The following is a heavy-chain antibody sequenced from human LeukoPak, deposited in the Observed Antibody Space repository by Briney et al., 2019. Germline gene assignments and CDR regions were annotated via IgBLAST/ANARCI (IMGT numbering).Heavy chain of an antibody. J-gene: IGHJ4*02. D-gene: IGHD3-22*01. CDR1: GGSISSYY. V-gene: IGHV4-4*07. CDR3: ARGGMYYYDSSGKIQYYFDY. CDR2: IYTSGST. Sequence: PSETLSLTCTVSGGSISSYYWSWIRQPAGKGLEWIGRIYTSGSTNYNPSLKSRVTMSVDTSKNQFSLKLSSVTAADTAVYYCARGGMYYYDSSGKIQYYFDYWGQGTLVTVSS.